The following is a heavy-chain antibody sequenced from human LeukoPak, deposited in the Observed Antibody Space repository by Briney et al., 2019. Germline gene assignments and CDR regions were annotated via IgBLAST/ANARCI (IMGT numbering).Heavy chain of an antibody. CDR1: GVTFNDYD. CDR2: IRYNGSNT. CDR3: ARILDSAWGELGY. D-gene: IGHD6-19*01. V-gene: IGHV3-30*02. Sequence: WGTLRLSCAASGVTFNDYDMHWVRQAPGKGLEWLALIRYNGSNTYYAASVKGRSTVSRDHSKNTLYQQMASLTAEATALYYCARILDSAWGELGYWGQGTLVTVSS. J-gene: IGHJ4*02.